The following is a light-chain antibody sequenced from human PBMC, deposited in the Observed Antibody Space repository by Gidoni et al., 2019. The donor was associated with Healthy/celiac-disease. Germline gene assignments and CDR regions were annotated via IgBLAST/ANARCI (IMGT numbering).Light chain of an antibody. V-gene: IGKV1-27*01. CDR1: QGISNY. Sequence: DIQMTQSPSSLSASVVDRVTITCRASQGISNYLAWYQQKPGKVPKLLIYAASTLQSWVPSRFSGSGSGTDFTLTISSLQPEDVATYYCQKYNSAPRLTFGGGTKVEIK. CDR2: AAS. J-gene: IGKJ4*01. CDR3: QKYNSAPRLT.